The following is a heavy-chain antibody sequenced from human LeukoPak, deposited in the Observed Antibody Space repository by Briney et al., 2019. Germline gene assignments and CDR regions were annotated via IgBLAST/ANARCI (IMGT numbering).Heavy chain of an antibody. CDR3: ARNSRVVSTSGLNY. CDR2: ITPIFGTP. J-gene: IGHJ4*02. D-gene: IGHD4-23*01. CDR1: GGTFSSYP. Sequence: ASVKVSCKVSGGTFSSYPISWVRQAPGQGLEWMGEITPIFGTPDYAQKFQGRLTITADESTTTTYMELGSLRSEDTAIYYCARNSRVVSTSGLNYWGQGTLVTVSS. V-gene: IGHV1-69*13.